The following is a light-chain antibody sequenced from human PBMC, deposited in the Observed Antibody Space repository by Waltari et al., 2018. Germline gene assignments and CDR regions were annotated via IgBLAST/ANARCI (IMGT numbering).Light chain of an antibody. CDR2: GAS. J-gene: IGKJ2*01. V-gene: IGKV3-15*01. CDR1: QSISRN. CDR3: QQYNNWRT. Sequence: EILMTQSPPTLSVSPGERATLSCRASQSISRNLAWYQQKPDQAPRLLIYGASTRATGIPARFSGSGSGTEFTLTISSLQSEDFAVYYCQQYNNWRTFGQGTKLEIK.